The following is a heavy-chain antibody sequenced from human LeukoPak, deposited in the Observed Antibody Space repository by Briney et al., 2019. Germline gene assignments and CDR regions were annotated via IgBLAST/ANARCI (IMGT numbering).Heavy chain of an antibody. J-gene: IGHJ4*02. CDR3: AREQQLVGIDY. Sequence: PSETLSLTCTVSGGSISSYYWSWIRQPPGKGLEWIGYIYYSGSTNYNPSLKSRVTISVDTSKNQFSLKLSSVTAADTAVYYCAREQQLVGIDYWGQGTLVTVSS. CDR2: IYYSGST. D-gene: IGHD6-6*01. V-gene: IGHV4-59*01. CDR1: GGSISSYY.